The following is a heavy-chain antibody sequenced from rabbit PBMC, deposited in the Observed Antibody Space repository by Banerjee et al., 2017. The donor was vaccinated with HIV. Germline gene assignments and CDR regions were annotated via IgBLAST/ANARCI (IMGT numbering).Heavy chain of an antibody. CDR1: GFTLSSYY. D-gene: IGHD8-1*01. J-gene: IGHJ3*01. CDR3: AAGSSYHGTRLDL. V-gene: IGHV1S40*01. CDR2: IYAGSSGRA. Sequence: QSLEESGGGLVQPEGSLTLTCTASGFTLSSYYMFWVRQAPGKGLEWIAWIYAGSSGRAYYATWAKGRFTISKTSSTTVTLQMTSLTAADTATYFCAAGSSYHGTRLDLWGQGTLVTVS.